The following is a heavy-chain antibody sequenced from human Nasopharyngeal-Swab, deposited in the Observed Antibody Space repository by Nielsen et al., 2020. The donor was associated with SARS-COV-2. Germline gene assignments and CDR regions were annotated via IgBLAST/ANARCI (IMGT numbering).Heavy chain of an antibody. J-gene: IGHJ6*02. D-gene: IGHD3-10*01. V-gene: IGHV1-46*01. CDR3: ARDRGALNV. Sequence: ASVKVSCKASGYTFTGHNMHWVRQAPGQGLEWMAIFDPRGDSTSHARKFQGRVTMTRDPSTSTVYLDLSSLKSEDTAVYFCARDRGALNVWGQGTTVTVSS. CDR2: FDPRGDST. CDR1: GYTFTGHN.